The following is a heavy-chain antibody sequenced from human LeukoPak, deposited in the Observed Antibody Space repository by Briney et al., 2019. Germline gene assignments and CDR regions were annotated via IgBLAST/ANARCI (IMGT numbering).Heavy chain of an antibody. Sequence: ASVKVSCKTSEYTFAGYYMHWVRQAPGQGLEWMGWINPNSGDTNYAQKFQGRVTMTRDTSISTAYMELSRLRSDDTAVYYCARDRTRYYYYSYMDVWGKGTAVTISS. CDR1: EYTFAGYY. CDR2: INPNSGDT. D-gene: IGHD1-14*01. V-gene: IGHV1-2*02. J-gene: IGHJ6*03. CDR3: ARDRTRYYYYSYMDV.